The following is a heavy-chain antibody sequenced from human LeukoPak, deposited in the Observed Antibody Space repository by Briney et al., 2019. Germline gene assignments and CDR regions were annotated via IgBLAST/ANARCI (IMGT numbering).Heavy chain of an antibody. J-gene: IGHJ4*02. CDR1: GGSISSGSYY. CDR2: IYTSGST. Sequence: SVTLSLTCTVSGGSISSGSYYWSWIRQPAGKGLEWIGRIYTSGSTNYNPSLKSRVTISVDTSKNQFSLKLSSVTAADTAVYYCATEGIAVGRWDYWGQGTLVTVSS. CDR3: ATEGIAVGRWDY. D-gene: IGHD6-19*01. V-gene: IGHV4-61*02.